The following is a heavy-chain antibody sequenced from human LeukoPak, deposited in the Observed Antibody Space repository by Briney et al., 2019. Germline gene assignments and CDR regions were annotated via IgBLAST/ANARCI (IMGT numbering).Heavy chain of an antibody. V-gene: IGHV4-4*07. CDR2: FYASGTT. J-gene: IGHJ4*02. CDR3: AKDSSTWGNLAGHFDS. CDR1: GGSIVSHY. D-gene: IGHD6-13*01. Sequence: PSETLSLTCTVSGGSIVSHYWNWIRQPAGRGLEWIGRFYASGTTNTSPSLKSRVTMSVDTSKNQFSLKLSSVTAADTAVYYCAKDSSTWGNLAGHFDSWGQGTLVTVSS.